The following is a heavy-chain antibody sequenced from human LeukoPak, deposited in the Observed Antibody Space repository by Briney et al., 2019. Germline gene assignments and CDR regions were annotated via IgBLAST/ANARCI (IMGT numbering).Heavy chain of an antibody. CDR1: GFTFSSYW. CDR2: IKQDGSEK. Sequence: GGSLRLSCAASGFTFSSYWMSWVRQAPGKGLEWVANIKQDGSEKYYVDSVKGRFTISRDNSKNTLYLQMNSLRAEDTAVYYCAKPMIRDALNWFDPWGQGTLVTVSS. D-gene: IGHD3-22*01. V-gene: IGHV3-7*01. J-gene: IGHJ5*02. CDR3: AKPMIRDALNWFDP.